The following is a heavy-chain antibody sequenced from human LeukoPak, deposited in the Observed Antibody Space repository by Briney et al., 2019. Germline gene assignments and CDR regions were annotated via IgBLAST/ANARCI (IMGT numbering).Heavy chain of an antibody. J-gene: IGHJ5*02. CDR1: GGTFSSYA. Sequence: SVKVSCKASGGTFSSYAISWVRQAPGQGLEWMGGIIPIFGTANYAQKFQCRVTITTDESTSTAYMELSSLRSEDTAVYYCARAIAARPGKYNWFDPWGQGTLVTVSS. CDR3: ARAIAARPGKYNWFDP. D-gene: IGHD6-6*01. CDR2: IIPIFGTA. V-gene: IGHV1-69*05.